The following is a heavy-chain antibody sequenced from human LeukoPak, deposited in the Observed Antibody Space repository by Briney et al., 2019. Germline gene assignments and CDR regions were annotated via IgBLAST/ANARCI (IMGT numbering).Heavy chain of an antibody. V-gene: IGHV4-30-2*01. D-gene: IGHD2-2*01. J-gene: IGHJ6*03. Sequence: SETLSLTCTVSGGSMSSGGYYWSWIRQPPGKGLEWIGHIYHSGSTYYNPSLKSRVTISVDRSKNQFSLKLSSVTAADTAVYYCAVVPAARGYYYYYMDVWGKATTVTVSS. CDR2: IYHSGST. CDR1: GGSMSSGGYY. CDR3: AVVPAARGYYYYYMDV.